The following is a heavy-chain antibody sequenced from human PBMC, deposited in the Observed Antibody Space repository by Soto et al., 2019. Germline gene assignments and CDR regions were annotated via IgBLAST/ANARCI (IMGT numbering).Heavy chain of an antibody. CDR3: ARVRGYYDSSGYYYGGNWFDP. J-gene: IGHJ5*02. V-gene: IGHV4-4*07. CDR1: GGSISSYY. CDR2: IYTSGST. Sequence: KPSETLSLTCTVSGGSISSYYWSWIRQPAGKGLEWIGRIYTSGSTNYNPSLKSRVTMSVDTSKNQFSLKLSSVTAADTAVYYCARVRGYYDSSGYYYGGNWFDPWGQGTLVTVSS. D-gene: IGHD3-22*01.